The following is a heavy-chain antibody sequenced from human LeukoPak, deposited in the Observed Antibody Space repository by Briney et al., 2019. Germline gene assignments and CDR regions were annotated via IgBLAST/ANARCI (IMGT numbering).Heavy chain of an antibody. Sequence: GGSLRLSCAASGFTVSSNYMSWVRQAPGKGLEWISVIYSGGSTYYADSMKGRFTISRDNSKNTLYLQMNSLRAEDTAVYYCAKDSGVGCGSGSLVCYFDYWGQGTLVTVSS. CDR1: GFTVSSNY. V-gene: IGHV3-66*01. D-gene: IGHD3-10*01. CDR3: AKDSGVGCGSGSLVCYFDY. J-gene: IGHJ4*02. CDR2: IYSGGST.